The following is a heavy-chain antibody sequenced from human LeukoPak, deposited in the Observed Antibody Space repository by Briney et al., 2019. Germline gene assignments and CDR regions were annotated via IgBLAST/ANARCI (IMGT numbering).Heavy chain of an antibody. CDR3: ARVPTLDSSSQNQSLSVDAFDI. CDR1: GGSISSYY. Sequence: PSETLSLTCTVSGGSISSYYWSWIRQPPGKGLEWIGYFYYSGSTNYNPSLKSRVTISVDTSKNQFSLKLSSVTAADTAVYYCARVPTLDSSSQNQSLSVDAFDIWGQGTMVTVSS. CDR2: FYYSGST. D-gene: IGHD6-13*01. J-gene: IGHJ3*02. V-gene: IGHV4-59*01.